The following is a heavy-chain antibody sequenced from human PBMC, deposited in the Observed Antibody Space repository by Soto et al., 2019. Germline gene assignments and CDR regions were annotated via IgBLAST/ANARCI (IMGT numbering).Heavy chain of an antibody. J-gene: IGHJ4*02. D-gene: IGHD3-3*01. CDR2: ISGSGGST. V-gene: IGHV3-23*01. CDR1: GFTFSSYA. CDR3: AREGLRFLTGVGDYFDY. Sequence: EVQLLESGGGLVQPGGSLRLSCAASGFTFSSYAMSCVRQAPGKGLEWVSAISGSGGSTYYADSVKGRFTISRDNSKNTLYLQMNSLRAEDTAVYYCAREGLRFLTGVGDYFDYWGQGTLVTVSS.